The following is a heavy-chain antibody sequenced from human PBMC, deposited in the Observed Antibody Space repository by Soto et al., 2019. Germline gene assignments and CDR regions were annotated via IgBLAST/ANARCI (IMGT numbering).Heavy chain of an antibody. J-gene: IGHJ5*02. CDR3: ARGRRYYGSGSYYWFDP. CDR2: IYYSGST. Sequence: QVQLQESGPGLVKPSQTLSLTCTVSGGSISSGDYYWSWIRQPPGKGLEWIGYIYYSGSTYYNPFLKSRVTISVDTSKNQFSLKLSSVTAADTAVYYCARGRRYYGSGSYYWFDPWGQGTLVTVSS. V-gene: IGHV4-30-4*01. D-gene: IGHD3-10*01. CDR1: GGSISSGDYY.